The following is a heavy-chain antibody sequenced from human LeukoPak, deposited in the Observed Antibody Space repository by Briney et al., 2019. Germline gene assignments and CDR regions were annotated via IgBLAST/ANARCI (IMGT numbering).Heavy chain of an antibody. D-gene: IGHD3-10*01. V-gene: IGHV1-18*04. CDR3: ARDTPLLFGESNWFDP. CDR2: ISAYNGNT. J-gene: IGHJ5*02. CDR1: GYTFTSYG. Sequence: ASVKVSCKASGYTFTSYGISWVRQAPGQGLEWMGWISAYNGNTNYAQKLQGRVTMTTDTSTSTAYMELRSLRSDDTAVYYCARDTPLLFGESNWFDPWGQGTPVTVSS.